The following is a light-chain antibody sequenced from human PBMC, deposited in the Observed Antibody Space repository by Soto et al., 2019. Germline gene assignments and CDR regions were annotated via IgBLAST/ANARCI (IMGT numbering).Light chain of an antibody. J-gene: IGKJ5*01. CDR2: ATS. Sequence: DIQMTQSPSSLSASVGDTFSITCRSSQDVGRWLSWYQQKPGKAPKILIFATSTLQSGVPSRFSGSGSGTDFTLTITSLQSEDFETYYCQQARSFPVTFGQGTRLEIK. CDR3: QQARSFPVT. CDR1: QDVGRW. V-gene: IGKV1D-12*01.